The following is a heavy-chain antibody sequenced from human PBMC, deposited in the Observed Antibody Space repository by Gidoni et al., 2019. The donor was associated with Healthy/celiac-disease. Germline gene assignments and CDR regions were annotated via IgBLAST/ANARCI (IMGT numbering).Heavy chain of an antibody. CDR3: TRLVVLRITMIVVVKADAFDI. D-gene: IGHD3-22*01. V-gene: IGHV3-49*03. Sequence: EVQLVESGGGLVQPGRSLRLSCTASGFTFGDYAMSWFRQAPGKGLEWVGFIRSKAYGGTTEYAASVKGRFTISRDDSKSIAYLQMNSLKTEDTAVYYCTRLVVLRITMIVVVKADAFDIWGQGTMVTVSS. CDR1: GFTFGDYA. J-gene: IGHJ3*02. CDR2: IRSKAYGGTT.